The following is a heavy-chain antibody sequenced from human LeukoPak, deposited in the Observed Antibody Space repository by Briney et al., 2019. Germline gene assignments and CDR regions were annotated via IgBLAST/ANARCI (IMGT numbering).Heavy chain of an antibody. CDR1: GFTVTNNH. V-gene: IGHV3-66*01. D-gene: IGHD6-19*01. CDR3: ARDRGDNSGWPIIDY. CDR2: IQGRGST. Sequence: GGSLRLSCAASGFTVTNNHTSRVRHTPGKRLERVSLIQGRGSTHYADSVKGRFTISRDNSKNTLYLQMNSLRAEDTAVYYCARDRGDNSGWPIIDYWGQGTLVTVSS. J-gene: IGHJ4*02.